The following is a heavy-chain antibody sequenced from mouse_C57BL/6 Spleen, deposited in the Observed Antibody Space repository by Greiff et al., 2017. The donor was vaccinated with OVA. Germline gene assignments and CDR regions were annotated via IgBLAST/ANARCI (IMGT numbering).Heavy chain of an antibody. Sequence: QVQLKQSGAELVKPGASVKISCKASGYAFSSYWMNWVKQRPGKGLAWIGQIYPGDGDTNYNGKFKGKATLTADKSSSTAYMQLSSLTSEDSAVYYCARSRLFYLDYWGQGTTLTVSS. D-gene: IGHD1-1*02. CDR3: ARSRLFYLDY. V-gene: IGHV1-80*01. CDR2: IYPGDGDT. CDR1: GYAFSSYW. J-gene: IGHJ2*01.